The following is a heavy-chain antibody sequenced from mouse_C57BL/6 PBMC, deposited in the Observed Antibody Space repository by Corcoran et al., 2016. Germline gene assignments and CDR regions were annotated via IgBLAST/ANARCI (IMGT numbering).Heavy chain of an antibody. CDR1: GYTFTDFY. D-gene: IGHD2-1*01. J-gene: IGHJ2*01. V-gene: IGHV1-76*01. CDR3: ARGIYYGKDCDY. Sequence: VQLKQSAADLERPGASVKLSCKASGYTFTDFYINWVKQRPGQGLEWFARIYPGSGNTYYNEKFKGKATLTAEKSSSTAYMQLSSLTSEDSAVYFCARGIYYGKDCDYWGQGTTLTVSS. CDR2: IYPGSGNT.